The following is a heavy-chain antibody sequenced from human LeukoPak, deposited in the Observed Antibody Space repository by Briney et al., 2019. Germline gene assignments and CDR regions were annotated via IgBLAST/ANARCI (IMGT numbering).Heavy chain of an antibody. CDR1: GFTFSSYS. Sequence: GGSLRLSCEASGFTFSSYSMNWVRQAPGKGLEWVSSISSSSGYVYYADSVKGRFTISRDNAKNSLYLQMNSLRAEDTAVYYCASSTRGGPDPGGYYNYYMDVWGKGTTVTVSS. V-gene: IGHV3-21*01. J-gene: IGHJ6*03. D-gene: IGHD1-26*01. CDR2: ISSSSGYV. CDR3: ASSTRGGPDPGGYYNYYMDV.